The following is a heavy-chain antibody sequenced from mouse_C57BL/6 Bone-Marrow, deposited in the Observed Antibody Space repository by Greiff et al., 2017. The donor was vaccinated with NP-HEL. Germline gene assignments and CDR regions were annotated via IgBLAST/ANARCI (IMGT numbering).Heavy chain of an antibody. V-gene: IGHV1-54*01. CDR2: IYPGSGGT. D-gene: IGHD3-2*02. J-gene: IGHJ3*01. Sequence: VQLQESGAELVRPGTSVKVSCKASGYAFTNYLIAWVKQRPGQGLEWIGVIYPGSGGTNYNEKFKGKATLTADKSSSTAYMQLSSLTSEDSAVYFCAREEAAQRAWFAYWGQGTLVTVSA. CDR1: GYAFTNYL. CDR3: AREEAAQRAWFAY.